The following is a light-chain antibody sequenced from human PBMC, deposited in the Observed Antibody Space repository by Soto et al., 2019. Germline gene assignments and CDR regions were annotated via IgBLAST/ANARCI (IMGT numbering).Light chain of an antibody. CDR1: ESVRTN. V-gene: IGKV3-15*01. Sequence: ETVVTQSPATLSASPGETATLSCRASESVRTNLAWYQQKPGQALRLLIYGASNRATGIPARFSGSGSGTEFTLTISSLQSEDFAVYYCQQYNNWPPRTFGQGTKVDIK. CDR3: QQYNNWPPRT. CDR2: GAS. J-gene: IGKJ1*01.